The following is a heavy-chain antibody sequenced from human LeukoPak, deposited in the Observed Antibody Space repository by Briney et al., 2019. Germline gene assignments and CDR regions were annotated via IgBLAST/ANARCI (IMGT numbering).Heavy chain of an antibody. CDR1: GFTFSSDA. V-gene: IGHV3-23*01. D-gene: IGHD5-12*01. Sequence: GGSLRLSCAASGFTFSSDAMSWVRQAPGKGLEWVSAISGRGVNTYNADSVKGRFTISRDNSKNTLYLQMNSLRAEDTAVYYCAKLSTSGYEDDYFDYWGQGTLVTVSS. CDR2: ISGRGVNT. CDR3: AKLSTSGYEDDYFDY. J-gene: IGHJ4*02.